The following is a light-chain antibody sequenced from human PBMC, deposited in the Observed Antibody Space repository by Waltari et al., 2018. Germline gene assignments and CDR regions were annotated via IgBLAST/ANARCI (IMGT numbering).Light chain of an antibody. CDR2: EVT. J-gene: IGLJ1*01. Sequence: QSALTQPPSASGSLGQSVTISCTGTSSDVGGYNYVSWYQQHPGKAPQPMIHEVTKRPSGVPDRFSGSKSGNTASLTVSGLQAEDEADYYCCSYAGSNTYVFGTGTKVIVL. CDR1: SSDVGGYNY. V-gene: IGLV2-8*01. CDR3: CSYAGSNTYV.